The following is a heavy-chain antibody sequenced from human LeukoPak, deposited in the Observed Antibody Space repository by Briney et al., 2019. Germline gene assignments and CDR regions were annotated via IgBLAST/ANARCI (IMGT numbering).Heavy chain of an antibody. CDR2: IYHSGST. D-gene: IGHD4-17*01. V-gene: IGHV4-38-2*01. J-gene: IGHJ4*02. Sequence: PSETLSLTCAVSGYSISSGYYWGWIRQPPGKGLEWIGSIYHSGSTYYNPSLKSRVTISVDTSKNQFSLKLSSVTAADTAVYYCASKIPVTIDYWGQGSLVTVSS. CDR3: ASKIPVTIDY. CDR1: GYSISSGYY.